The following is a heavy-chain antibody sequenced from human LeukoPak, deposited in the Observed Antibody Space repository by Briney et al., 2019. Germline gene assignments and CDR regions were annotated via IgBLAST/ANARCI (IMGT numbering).Heavy chain of an antibody. Sequence: PSETLSLTCSVSGVSITTYYWSWIRQPPGKGLEWIGYIYDSGATSGSTNYNPSLRSRATISVDRSKNQLSLNLISVTAADTAVYYCARHEGRSGWYYHWGQGTLVAVSS. CDR1: GVSITTYY. D-gene: IGHD3-3*01. V-gene: IGHV4-59*08. CDR2: IYDSGATSGST. J-gene: IGHJ5*02. CDR3: ARHEGRSGWYYH.